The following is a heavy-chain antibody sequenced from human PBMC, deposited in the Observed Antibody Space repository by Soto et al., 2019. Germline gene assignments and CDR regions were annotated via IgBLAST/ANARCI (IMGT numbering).Heavy chain of an antibody. J-gene: IGHJ6*03. CDR2: ISYDGTNK. V-gene: IGHV3-30*18. Sequence: GGSLRLSCAASGFTFSNYGMHWVRQAPGKGLEWEAVISYDGTNKYYADSVKGRFTISRDNSKNTLYLQMNSLRAEDTAVYYCAKDLGGSGNNYMDVWGKGTTVTVSS. CDR3: AKDLGGSGNNYMDV. D-gene: IGHD3-10*01. CDR1: GFTFSNYG.